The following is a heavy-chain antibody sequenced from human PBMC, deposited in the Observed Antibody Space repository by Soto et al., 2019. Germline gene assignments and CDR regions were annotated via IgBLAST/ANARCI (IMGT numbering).Heavy chain of an antibody. D-gene: IGHD6-6*01. CDR3: AREYSSSSCFDY. CDR2: ISYDGSNK. J-gene: IGHJ4*02. V-gene: IGHV3-30-3*01. CDR1: GFTFSSYA. Sequence: PGGSLRLSCAASGFTFSSYAMHWVRQAPGKGLEWVAVISYDGSNKYYADSVKGRFTISRDNSKNTLYLQMNSLRAEDTAVYYCAREYSSSSCFDYWGQGTLVTVSS.